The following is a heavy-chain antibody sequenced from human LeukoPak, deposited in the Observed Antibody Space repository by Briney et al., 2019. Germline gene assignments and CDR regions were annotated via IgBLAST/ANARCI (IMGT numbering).Heavy chain of an antibody. CDR2: ISSSSSYI. J-gene: IGHJ5*02. CDR1: GFTFSSYS. Sequence: GGSLRLSCAASGFTFSSYSMNWVRQAPGKGLEWVSSISSSSSYIYYADSVKGRFTISRDNAKNSLYLQMNSLRAEDTAVYYCAREQFLSIAAAGRGWFDPWGQGTLVTVSS. V-gene: IGHV3-21*01. CDR3: AREQFLSIAAAGRGWFDP. D-gene: IGHD6-13*01.